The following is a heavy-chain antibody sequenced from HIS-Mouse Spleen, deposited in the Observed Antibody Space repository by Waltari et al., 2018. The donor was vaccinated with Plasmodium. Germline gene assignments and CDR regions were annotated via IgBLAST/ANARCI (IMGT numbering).Heavy chain of an antibody. V-gene: IGHV4-34*01. Sequence: QVQLQQWGAGLLKPSEPLSLTCAVFGGSFSGYSWRWIRPPPGKGLAWIGEINHSGSTNYNPSLKSRVTISVDTSKNQFSLKLSSVTAADTAVYYCARVTSSGVYWYFDLWGRGTLVTVSS. CDR2: INHSGST. J-gene: IGHJ2*01. CDR1: GGSFSGYS. D-gene: IGHD3-3*01. CDR3: ARVTSSGVYWYFDL.